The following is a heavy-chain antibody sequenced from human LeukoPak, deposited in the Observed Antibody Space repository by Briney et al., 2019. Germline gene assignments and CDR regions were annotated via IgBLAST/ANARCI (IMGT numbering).Heavy chain of an antibody. J-gene: IGHJ1*01. D-gene: IGHD5-18*01. Sequence: GGSLRLSCAASGFTFSSYGMHWVRQAPGKGLEWVAVISYDGSNKYYADSVKGRFTISRDNSKNTLYLQMNSLRAEDTAVYYCARGSYTAMVSKYFQHWGQGTLVTVSS. CDR3: ARGSYTAMVSKYFQH. CDR2: ISYDGSNK. CDR1: GFTFSSYG. V-gene: IGHV3-30*03.